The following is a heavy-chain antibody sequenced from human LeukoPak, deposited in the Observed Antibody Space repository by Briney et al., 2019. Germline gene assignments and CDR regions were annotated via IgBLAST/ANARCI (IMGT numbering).Heavy chain of an antibody. CDR3: ARGSSWFYGSGTFYNPYYNGMDV. CDR1: GGSFSGYY. J-gene: IGHJ6*04. CDR2: INQSGDT. D-gene: IGHD3-10*01. Sequence: SETLSLTCAVYGGSFSGYYWTWIRQPPGKGLEWIGEINQSGDTNCNPSLKSRVTISVDPSKNQFSLRLSPVTAADTAVYYCARGSSWFYGSGTFYNPYYNGMDVWGKGTPVTVSS. V-gene: IGHV4-34*01.